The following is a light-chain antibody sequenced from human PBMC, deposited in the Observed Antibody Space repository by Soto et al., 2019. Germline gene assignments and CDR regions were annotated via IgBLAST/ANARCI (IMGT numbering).Light chain of an antibody. J-gene: IGLJ1*01. CDR2: DVN. CDR1: SSDVGGYNY. Sequence: QSALTQPASVSGSPGQSITISCTGTSSDVGGYNYVSWYQQHPGKAPKLLIYDVNNRPSGVSNRFSGSKSGNTASLTISRLQAEDEADYYCSSYTSSSNVFGTGTKVTVL. V-gene: IGLV2-14*01. CDR3: SSYTSSSNV.